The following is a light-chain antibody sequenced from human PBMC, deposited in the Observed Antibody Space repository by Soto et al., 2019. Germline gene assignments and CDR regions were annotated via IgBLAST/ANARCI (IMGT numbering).Light chain of an antibody. J-gene: IGLJ1*01. CDR3: CSYAGGSNV. CDR1: SSDVGGYNY. V-gene: IGLV2-14*01. Sequence: QSVLTQPASVSGSPGQSISISCTGTSSDVGGYNYVSWYQHYPGKAPKLLIYEVSYRPSGVSDRFSGSKSGYTASLTISGLQAEDEADYFCCSYAGGSNVFGTGTKLTVL. CDR2: EVS.